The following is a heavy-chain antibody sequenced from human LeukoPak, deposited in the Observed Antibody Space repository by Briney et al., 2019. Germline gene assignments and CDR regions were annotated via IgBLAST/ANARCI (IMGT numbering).Heavy chain of an antibody. J-gene: IGHJ6*02. CDR2: IYTSGST. CDR1: GGSISSYY. CDR3: ARESYGSGSYYKDYYYYGMDV. D-gene: IGHD3-10*01. V-gene: IGHV4-4*07. Sequence: PSETLSLTCTVSGGSISSYYWSRIRQPAGKGLEWIGRIYTSGSTNYNPSLKSRVTMSVDTSKNQFSLKLSSVTAADTAVYYCARESYGSGSYYKDYYYYGMDVWGQGTTVTVSS.